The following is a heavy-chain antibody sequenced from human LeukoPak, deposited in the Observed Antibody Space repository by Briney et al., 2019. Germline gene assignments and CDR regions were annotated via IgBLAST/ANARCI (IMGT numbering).Heavy chain of an antibody. V-gene: IGHV4-59*01. Sequence: PSETLSLTCSVSGGSISSYYWSWIRQPPGRGLEWIGYIYYTGSTNYNPSLKSRVTISVDTSKKQFSLKLSSVTAADTAVYYCARLPDPYYFDYWGQGTLVTVSS. J-gene: IGHJ4*02. CDR1: GGSISSYY. CDR2: IYYTGST. CDR3: ARLPDPYYFDY.